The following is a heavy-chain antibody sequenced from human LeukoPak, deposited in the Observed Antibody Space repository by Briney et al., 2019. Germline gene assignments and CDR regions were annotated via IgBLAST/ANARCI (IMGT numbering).Heavy chain of an antibody. V-gene: IGHV3-53*01. CDR2: IYSGGST. J-gene: IGHJ1*01. CDR3: ARGRRWATVTTSGEGAEYFQH. CDR1: GFSVSSNY. Sequence: GGSLRLSCAASGFSVSSNYISWVRQAPGKGLEWVSVIYSGGSTYYADSVKGRFTISRDNSKNTLCLQMNSLRAEDTAVYYCARGRRWATVTTSGEGAEYFQHWGQGALVTVSS. D-gene: IGHD4-17*01.